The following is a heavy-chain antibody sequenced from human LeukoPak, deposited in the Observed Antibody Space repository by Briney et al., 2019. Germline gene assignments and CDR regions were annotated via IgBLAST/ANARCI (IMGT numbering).Heavy chain of an antibody. V-gene: IGHV3-23*01. J-gene: IGHJ4*02. D-gene: IGHD1-26*01. CDR2: ISASGGST. Sequence: GASLRLSCAASGFTFSSYAMSWVRQARGKGLEWVSAISASGGSTYYADSVKGRFTISRDNSKNTLYLQMNSLRAEDTAVYYCAKDKGDVGARPFDYWGRGTLVTVSS. CDR3: AKDKGDVGARPFDY. CDR1: GFTFSSYA.